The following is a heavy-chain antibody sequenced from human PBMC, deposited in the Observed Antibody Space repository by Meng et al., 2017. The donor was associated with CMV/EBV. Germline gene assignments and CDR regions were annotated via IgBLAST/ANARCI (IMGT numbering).Heavy chain of an antibody. CDR1: GFTFSSYG. CDR2: IRYDGSNK. CDR3: AKVCSSTSCHTGDYYYYGMDV. V-gene: IGHV3-30*02. J-gene: IGHJ6*02. D-gene: IGHD2-2*02. Sequence: GESLKISCAASGFTFSSYGMHWVRQAPGKGLEWVAFIRYDGSNKYYADSVKGRFTISRDNSKNTLYLQMNSLRAEDTAVYYCAKVCSSTSCHTGDYYYYGMDVWGQGTTVTVSS.